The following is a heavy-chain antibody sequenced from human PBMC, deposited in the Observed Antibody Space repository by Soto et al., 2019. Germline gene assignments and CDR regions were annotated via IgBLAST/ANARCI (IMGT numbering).Heavy chain of an antibody. V-gene: IGHV1-58*01. CDR3: EADKNYDSTLEY. Sequence: QMQLVQSGPEVKKPGTSVKVSCKASGFTFTSSAVQCVRQARGQRLEWIGWIVVGSSNTNYAQKFQERVTITRDMSTSTADMDLSSLRSEDTAVYYCEADKNYDSTLEYWGQGNLVTVSS. J-gene: IGHJ1*01. CDR2: IVVGSSNT. D-gene: IGHD3-22*01. CDR1: GFTFTSSA.